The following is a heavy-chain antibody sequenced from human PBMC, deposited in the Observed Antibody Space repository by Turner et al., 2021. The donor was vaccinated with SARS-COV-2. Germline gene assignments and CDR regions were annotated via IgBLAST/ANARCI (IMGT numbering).Heavy chain of an antibody. CDR3: ATSTVAGTELNYYGMDV. J-gene: IGHJ6*02. CDR1: GGPISSSSYY. D-gene: IGHD6-13*01. CDR2: NYYSGST. Sequence: QLQLQESGPGLVKPSETLSLTCTVSGGPISSSSYYWGWIRQAPGKGLEWIGSNYYSGSTYYNPSLKSRVTIAVDTANNQFAQKLSSVTAADTAVCYCATSTVAGTELNYYGMDVWGQGTTVTVSS. V-gene: IGHV4-39*01.